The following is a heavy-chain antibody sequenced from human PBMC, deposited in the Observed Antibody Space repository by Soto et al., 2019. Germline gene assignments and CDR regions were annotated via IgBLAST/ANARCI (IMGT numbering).Heavy chain of an antibody. CDR1: GFTFSSYS. CDR3: ARGYDCSSTSCYVFDY. V-gene: IGHV3-21*01. J-gene: IGHJ4*02. CDR2: ISSSSSYI. D-gene: IGHD2-2*01. Sequence: EVQLVESGGGLVKPGGSPRLSCAASGFTFSSYSMNWVRQAPGKGLEWVSSISSSSSYIYYADSVKGRFTISRDNAKNSLYLQMNSRRAEDTAVYYCARGYDCSSTSCYVFDYWGQGTLVTVSS.